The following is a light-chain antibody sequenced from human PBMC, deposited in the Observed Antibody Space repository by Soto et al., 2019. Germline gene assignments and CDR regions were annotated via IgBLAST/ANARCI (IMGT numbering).Light chain of an antibody. CDR1: QGISTF. J-gene: IGKJ5*01. CDR3: QLSHTTLT. Sequence: DIQLTQSPSFLSASVGDRVTITCRASQGISTFLAWYQQHPGTAPKRLIYGASTLQSGVPSRFSGSGSGADFTLTISSLQPEDSATYYCQLSHTTLTFGQGTRLEIK. V-gene: IGKV1-9*01. CDR2: GAS.